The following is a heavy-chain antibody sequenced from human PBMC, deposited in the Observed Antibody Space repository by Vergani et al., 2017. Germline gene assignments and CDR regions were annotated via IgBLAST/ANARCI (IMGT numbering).Heavy chain of an antibody. J-gene: IGHJ5*02. D-gene: IGHD3-10*01. CDR1: GGSMSGYY. V-gene: IGHV4-59*01. Sequence: QVRLQESGPGLVKPSETLSLTCSVSGGSMSGYYWSWIRQPPGKELEWIGYMYHSGSTNYNHSLETRVTISGDTSKKQFSLKLNSGTAADTSVYYFGRVADFYGLGSRLLDLWVQGILVTVSS. CDR2: MYHSGST. CDR3: GRVADFYGLGSRLLDL.